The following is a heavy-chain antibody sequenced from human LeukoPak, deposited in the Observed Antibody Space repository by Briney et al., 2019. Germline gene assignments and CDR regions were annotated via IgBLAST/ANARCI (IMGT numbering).Heavy chain of an antibody. CDR2: IIPIFGIA. D-gene: IGHD5-24*01. CDR1: GGTFSSYA. V-gene: IGHV1-69*04. J-gene: IGHJ4*02. CDR3: ARGRDCYNYGIKGY. Sequence: SVKVSCKASGGTFSSYAISWVRQAPGQGLEWMGRIIPIFGIANYAQKFQGRVTITADKSTSTAYMELSSLRSEDTAVYYCARGRDCYNYGIKGYWGQGTLVTVSS.